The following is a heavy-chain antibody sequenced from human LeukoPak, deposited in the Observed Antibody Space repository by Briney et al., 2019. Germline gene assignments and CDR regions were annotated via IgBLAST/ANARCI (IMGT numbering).Heavy chain of an antibody. Sequence: PAGTLRLSCAASGFTFNTYGMTWVRQAPGKGLEWVSAVSGSGSSTYYTDSVQGRFTISRDNSKNTLSLQMNRLRAEDTAVYYCAKKRDSRESLYFFDYWGQGTLVTVAS. CDR2: VSGSGSST. J-gene: IGHJ4*02. D-gene: IGHD2-15*01. V-gene: IGHV3-23*01. CDR3: AKKRDSRESLYFFDY. CDR1: GFTFNTYG.